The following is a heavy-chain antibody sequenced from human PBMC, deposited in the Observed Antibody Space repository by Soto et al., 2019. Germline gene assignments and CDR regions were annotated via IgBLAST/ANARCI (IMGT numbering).Heavy chain of an antibody. CDR2: VSTSGRST. D-gene: IGHD2-15*01. J-gene: IGHJ4*02. Sequence: PGGSLRLSCSPSGFIFSESTIYWVRQVPGKGLEAISAVSTSGRSTYYADSVKDRFTISRDNSKNTLFLQMGSLRPEDTAIYYCVKQAHGLDGVAFDYWGQGTQVTVSS. CDR3: VKQAHGLDGVAFDY. CDR1: GFIFSEST. V-gene: IGHV3-64D*06.